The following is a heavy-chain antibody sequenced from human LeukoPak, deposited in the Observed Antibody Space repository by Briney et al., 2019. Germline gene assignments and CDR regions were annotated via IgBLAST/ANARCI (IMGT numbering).Heavy chain of an antibody. J-gene: IGHJ4*02. D-gene: IGHD6-13*01. CDR3: ARESGILPDY. CDR1: GGSFSGYY. Sequence: PSETLSLTCAVYGGSFSGYYWSWIRQPPGKGLEWIGEINHSGSTNYNPSLKSRVTISVDTSKNQFSLKLSSVTAADTAVYYCARESGILPDYWGQGTLVTVSS. V-gene: IGHV4-34*01. CDR2: INHSGST.